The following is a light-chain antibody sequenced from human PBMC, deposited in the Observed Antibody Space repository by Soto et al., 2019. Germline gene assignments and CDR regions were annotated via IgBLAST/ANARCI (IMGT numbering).Light chain of an antibody. Sequence: DIQMTQYPSSLLASVGDRVTITCQASQVISNHLNWYQQKPGKAPKLLIYDASNLETGVPSRFSGSGSGTYFTFTISSLQPEDSATYYCQHYDNLHGAFGPGTKVDIK. CDR2: DAS. J-gene: IGKJ3*01. V-gene: IGKV1-33*01. CDR3: QHYDNLHGA. CDR1: QVISNH.